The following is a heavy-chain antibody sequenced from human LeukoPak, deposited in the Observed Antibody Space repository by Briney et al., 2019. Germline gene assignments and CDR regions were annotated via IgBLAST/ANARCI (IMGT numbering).Heavy chain of an antibody. CDR1: GFTFINYV. D-gene: IGHD1-26*01. CDR3: ARGIVGATSNYFDY. V-gene: IGHV3-23*01. CDR2: VSGSGGRGAT. J-gene: IGHJ4*02. Sequence: GGSLRLSCEASGFTFINYVMSWVRQVPGKGPEWVSSVSGSGGRGATYYRDSVKGRFTISRDNSKNTLYLQMNSLRAEDTAVYYCARGIVGATSNYFDYWGQGTLVTVSS.